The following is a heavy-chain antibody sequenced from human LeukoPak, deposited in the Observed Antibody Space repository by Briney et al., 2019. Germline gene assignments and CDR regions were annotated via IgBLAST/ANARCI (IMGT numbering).Heavy chain of an antibody. D-gene: IGHD1-1*01. CDR3: ATEVDLHYFDY. J-gene: IGHJ4*02. V-gene: IGHV1-3*01. CDR2: IHADSGNT. CDR1: GYTFTTCA. Sequence: GASVKVSCKTSGYTFTTCAVHWVRQAPGQRLEWMGWIHADSGNTKYSQKFQGRVTMTEDTSTDTAYMELSSLRSEDTAVYYCATEVDLHYFDYWGQGTLVTVSS.